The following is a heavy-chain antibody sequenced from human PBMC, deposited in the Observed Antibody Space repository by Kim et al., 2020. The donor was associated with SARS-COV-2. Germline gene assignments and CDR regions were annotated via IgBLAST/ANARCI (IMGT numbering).Heavy chain of an antibody. CDR3: ARVSSGSWDFDY. J-gene: IGHJ4*02. CDR2: INPNSGGT. CDR1: GYTFTGYY. Sequence: ASVKVSCKASGYTFTGYYMHWVRQAPGQGLEWMGWINPNSGGTNYAQKFQGRVTMTRDTSISTAYMELSRLRSDGTAVYYCARVSSGSWDFDYWGQGTLVTVSS. D-gene: IGHD1-26*01. V-gene: IGHV1-2*02.